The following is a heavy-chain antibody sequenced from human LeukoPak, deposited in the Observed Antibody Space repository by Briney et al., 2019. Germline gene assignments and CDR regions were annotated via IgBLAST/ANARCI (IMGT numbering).Heavy chain of an antibody. CDR3: ARHDYGGNSGDY. CDR1: GFALSTYW. D-gene: IGHD4-23*01. J-gene: IGHJ4*02. V-gene: IGHV3-48*02. Sequence: PGGSLRLSCAASGFALSTYWMHWVRQAPGKGLEWVSYIGTSSSTIYYADSVKGRFTISRDNAKNSLYLQMNSLRDEDTAVYYCARHDYGGNSGDYWGQGTLVTVSS. CDR2: IGTSSSTI.